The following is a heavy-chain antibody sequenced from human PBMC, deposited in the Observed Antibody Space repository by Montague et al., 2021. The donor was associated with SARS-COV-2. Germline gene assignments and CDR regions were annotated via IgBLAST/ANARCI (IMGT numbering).Heavy chain of an antibody. V-gene: IGHV6-1*01. J-gene: IGHJ4*02. Sequence: GAISGDSVSSNSATWNWIRPSPSRGLEWLGRTYYRSMWKSDYARXVKSRIAINPDTSKNQFSLQLSSVTPEDTALYYCVRGIEAAGSYDYWGQGTLVTVSS. D-gene: IGHD6-13*01. CDR2: TYYRSMWKS. CDR3: VRGIEAAGSYDY. CDR1: GDSVSSNSAT.